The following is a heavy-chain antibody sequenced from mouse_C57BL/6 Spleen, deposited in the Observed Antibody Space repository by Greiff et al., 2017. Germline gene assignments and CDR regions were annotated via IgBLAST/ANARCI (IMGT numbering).Heavy chain of an antibody. D-gene: IGHD1-3*01. V-gene: IGHV1-15*01. CDR1: GYTFTDYE. CDR2: IDPETGGT. J-gene: IGHJ4*01. CDR3: TRSYSGSHYYAMDY. Sequence: QVQLKQSGAELVRPGASVTLSCKASGYTFTDYEMHWVKQTPVHGLEWIGAIDPETGGTAYNQKFKGKAILTADKSSSTAYMELRSLTSEDSAVYYSTRSYSGSHYYAMDYWGQGTSVTVSA.